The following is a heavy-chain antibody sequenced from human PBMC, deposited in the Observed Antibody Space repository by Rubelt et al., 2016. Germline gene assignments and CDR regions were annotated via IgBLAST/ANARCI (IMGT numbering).Heavy chain of an antibody. CDR3: ARHSSGWYVLTSYYYYMDV. Sequence: YNPSLKSRVTISVDTSKNQFSLKLSSVTAADTAVYYCARHSSGWYVLTSYYYYMDVWGKGTTVTVSS. J-gene: IGHJ6*03. D-gene: IGHD6-19*01. V-gene: IGHV4-59*08.